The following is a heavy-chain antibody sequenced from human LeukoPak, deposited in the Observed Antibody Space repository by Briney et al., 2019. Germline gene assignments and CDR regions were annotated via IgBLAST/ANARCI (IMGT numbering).Heavy chain of an antibody. CDR1: GFTFSSYA. CDR2: ISNSGGSTYT. CDR3: ANWPRNDYAY. J-gene: IGHJ4*02. D-gene: IGHD3-16*01. V-gene: IGHV3-23*01. Sequence: GGSLRLSCAASGFTFSSYAMSWVRQAPGKGLEWDSAISNSGGSTYTYYIDSVKGRFTISRDNSKNTLYLQMNSLKAEDTAVYYCANWPRNDYAYWGQGTLVTVSS.